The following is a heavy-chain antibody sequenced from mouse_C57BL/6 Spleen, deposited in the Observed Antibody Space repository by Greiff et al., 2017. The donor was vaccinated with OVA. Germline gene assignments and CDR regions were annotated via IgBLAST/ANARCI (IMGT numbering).Heavy chain of an antibody. Sequence: EVKLMESGPELVKPGASVKISCKASGYSFTDYNMNWVKQSNGKSLEWIGVINPNYGTTSYNQKFKGKATLTIDQSSSTAYMQLNSLTSDDSAVYYCARGGLLGRFAYWGQGTLVTVSA. CDR2: INPNYGTT. CDR3: ARGGLLGRFAY. V-gene: IGHV1-39*01. D-gene: IGHD4-1*01. CDR1: GYSFTDYN. J-gene: IGHJ3*01.